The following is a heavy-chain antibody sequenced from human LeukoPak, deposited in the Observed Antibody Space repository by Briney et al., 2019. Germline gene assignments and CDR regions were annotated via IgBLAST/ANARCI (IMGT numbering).Heavy chain of an antibody. CDR1: GGTFSTHG. CDR2: VIPIFGSP. J-gene: IGHJ5*02. D-gene: IGHD3-3*01. V-gene: IGHV1-69*05. Sequence: SVKVSCKASGGTFSTHGISWVRQAPGQGLEWLGGVIPIFGSPNYAQKFQGRVTITTDESTSTAYMELRSLKSDDTAVYYCARDRYDFCSGFYNLWGQGTLVTVSS. CDR3: ARDRYDFCSGFYNL.